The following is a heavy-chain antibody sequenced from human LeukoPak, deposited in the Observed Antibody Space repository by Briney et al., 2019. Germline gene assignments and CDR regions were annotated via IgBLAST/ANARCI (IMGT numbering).Heavy chain of an antibody. J-gene: IGHJ4*02. CDR3: AKSSGDYYLY. V-gene: IGHV3-48*01. CDR2: ISDSSRTI. D-gene: IGHD3-22*01. Sequence: GGSLRLSCAASGFTFSSYSMNWVRQAPGKGLEWISYISDSSRTIYYADSVKGRFTISRDNSKNTLYLQMNSLRAEDTAVYYCAKSSGDYYLYWGQGTLVTVSS. CDR1: GFTFSSYS.